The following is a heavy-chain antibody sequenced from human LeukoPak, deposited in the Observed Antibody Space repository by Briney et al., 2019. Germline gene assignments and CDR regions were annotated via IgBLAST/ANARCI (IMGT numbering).Heavy chain of an antibody. CDR1: GGSISSYY. J-gene: IGHJ4*02. V-gene: IGHV4-59*12. CDR3: ARPGYYGSGSDSGY. D-gene: IGHD3-10*01. CDR2: IYYSGST. Sequence: PSETLSLTCTVSGGSISSYYWTWIRQPPGKGLEWIGYIYYSGSTNYNPSPKSRVTISVDTSKNQFSLKLSSVTAADTAVYYCARPGYYGSGSDSGYWGQGTLVTVSS.